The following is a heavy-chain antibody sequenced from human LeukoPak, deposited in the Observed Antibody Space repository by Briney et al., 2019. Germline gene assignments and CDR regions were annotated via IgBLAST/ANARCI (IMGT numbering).Heavy chain of an antibody. D-gene: IGHD1-20*01. Sequence: ASVKVSCKASGYTFTGYYMHWVRQAPGQGLEWVGTINPNGDATNYAPRLQGRLTLTQDTSTSTVYMELRGLTPDDTAVYYCARPLFCAFDNCGYWLDPWGPGTLVTVSS. CDR3: ARPLFCAFDNCGYWLDP. J-gene: IGHJ5*02. V-gene: IGHV1-46*01. CDR1: GYTFTGYY. CDR2: INPNGDAT.